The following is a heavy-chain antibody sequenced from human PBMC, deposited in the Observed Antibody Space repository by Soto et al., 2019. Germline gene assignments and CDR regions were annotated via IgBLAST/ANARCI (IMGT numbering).Heavy chain of an antibody. D-gene: IGHD2-15*01. J-gene: IGHJ4*02. Sequence: GGSLRLSCAASGFTFSSYAMHWVRQAPGKGLEYVSAISSNGGSTYYADSVKGRFTISRDNSKNTLYLQMGSLRAEDMAVYYCARASSGGYPSPWPTYDYWGQGTLVTVSS. CDR1: GFTFSSYA. V-gene: IGHV3-64*02. CDR2: ISSNGGST. CDR3: ARASSGGYPSPWPTYDY.